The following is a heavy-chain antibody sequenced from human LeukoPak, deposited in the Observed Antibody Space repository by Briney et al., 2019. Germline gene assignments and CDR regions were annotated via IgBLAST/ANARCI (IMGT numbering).Heavy chain of an antibody. V-gene: IGHV3-9*03. CDR3: AKDARVAATTYYFDY. J-gene: IGHJ4*02. Sequence: PGRSLRLSCAASGFTFDDCAMHWVRQAPGKGLEWVSGISWNSGSIGYADSVKGRFTISRDNAKNSLYLQINSLRAEDMALYYCAKDARVAATTYYFDYWGQGTLVTVSS. D-gene: IGHD1-26*01. CDR2: ISWNSGSI. CDR1: GFTFDDCA.